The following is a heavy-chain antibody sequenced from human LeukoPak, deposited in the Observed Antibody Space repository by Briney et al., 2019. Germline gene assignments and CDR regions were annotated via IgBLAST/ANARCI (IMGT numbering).Heavy chain of an antibody. CDR2: ISGSGGST. CDR3: AQGGAYYDSSGYPTAFDY. CDR1: GFTFSSYA. J-gene: IGHJ4*02. Sequence: GGSLRLSCAASGFTFSSYAMSWVRQAPGKGLEWVSAISGSGGSTYYADSVKGRFTISRDNSKNTLYLQMNSLRAEDTAVYYCAQGGAYYDSSGYPTAFDYWGQGTLVTVSS. D-gene: IGHD3-22*01. V-gene: IGHV3-23*01.